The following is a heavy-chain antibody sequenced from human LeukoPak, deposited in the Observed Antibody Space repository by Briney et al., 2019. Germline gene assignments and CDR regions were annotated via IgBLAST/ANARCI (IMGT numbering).Heavy chain of an antibody. Sequence: SETLSLTCTVSGGSISSGDYYWSWIRQPPGKGLEWIGYIYYSGNTYYNPSLKSRVSISIDTSKNQFSLKLSSVTAADTAVYYCARDRNFGVVIDYWGQGTLVSVSS. V-gene: IGHV4-30-4*08. CDR2: IYYSGNT. CDR3: ARDRNFGVVIDY. J-gene: IGHJ4*02. D-gene: IGHD3-3*01. CDR1: GGSISSGDYY.